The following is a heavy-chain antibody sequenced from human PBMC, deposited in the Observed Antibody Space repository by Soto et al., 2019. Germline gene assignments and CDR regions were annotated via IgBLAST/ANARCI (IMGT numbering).Heavy chain of an antibody. J-gene: IGHJ5*02. D-gene: IGHD2-21*01. CDR2: IYYSGST. CDR3: ARDRHTVVVSAEGWFDP. Sequence: QVQLQESGPGLVKPSETLSLTCTVSGGSISNGAYYWSWIRQHPEKGLEWIGYIYYSGSTYYNPSLKSRVTMSVDTSKNQFSLKLNSVTAADTAVYYCARDRHTVVVSAEGWFDPWGHGTRVTVSS. V-gene: IGHV4-31*03. CDR1: GGSISNGAYY.